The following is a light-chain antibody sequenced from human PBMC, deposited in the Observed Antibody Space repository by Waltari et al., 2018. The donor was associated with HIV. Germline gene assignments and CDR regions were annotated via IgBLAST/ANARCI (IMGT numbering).Light chain of an antibody. CDR3: CSYTSSGTLV. V-gene: IGLV2-14*01. CDR1: SSDVGAYDY. Sequence: QSALTQPASVSASPGQSITISCTGTSSDVGAYDYVSWYQYHPGKAPKLMISEVSSRPSWVSKRFSGSKSCNTASLTISGLQAEDEAEYYCCSYTSSGTLVFGGGTKLTVL. CDR2: EVS. J-gene: IGLJ2*01.